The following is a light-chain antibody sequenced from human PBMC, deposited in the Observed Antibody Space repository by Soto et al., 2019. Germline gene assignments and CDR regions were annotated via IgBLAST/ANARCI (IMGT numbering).Light chain of an antibody. Sequence: ETVLTQSPATLSVSPXXXXXLSCRASETVNRNLAWYQKKAGQAPRLLIYGALTRATDVPARFSGSGSGTEFTLTISSLQSEDFTVYYCQQYNNWPNTFGQGTRLEIK. CDR1: ETVNRN. J-gene: IGKJ2*01. CDR2: GAL. CDR3: QQYNNWPNT. V-gene: IGKV3-15*01.